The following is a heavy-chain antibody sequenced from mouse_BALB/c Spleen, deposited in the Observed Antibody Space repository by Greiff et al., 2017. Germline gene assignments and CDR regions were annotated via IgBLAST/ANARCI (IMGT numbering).Heavy chain of an antibody. CDR3: ARQGYGNYVYYFDY. V-gene: IGHV5-12-1*01. J-gene: IGHJ2*01. CDR2: ISSGGGST. D-gene: IGHD2-10*02. Sequence: EVQLVESGGGLVKPGGSLKLSCAASGFAFSSYDMSWVRQTPEKRLEWVAYISSGGGSTYYPDTVKGRFTISRDNAKNTLYLQMSSLKSEDTAMYYCARQGYGNYVYYFDYWGQDATLTVSS. CDR1: GFAFSSYD.